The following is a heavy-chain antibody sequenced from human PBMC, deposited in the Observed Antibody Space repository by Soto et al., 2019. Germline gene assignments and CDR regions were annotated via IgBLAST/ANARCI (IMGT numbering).Heavy chain of an antibody. Sequence: EVRLLESGGRLVQPGGSLRLSCAASGFTFTNYAMSWVRRAPGKGLEWFSTITADGIDTYHADTVKGRFTISRDNAKDTLYLQMNRRRAEDTAIYYCAKADLRRCSGAICCPFDYWGQGTLVTVSS. V-gene: IGHV3-23*01. CDR2: ITADGIDT. J-gene: IGHJ4*02. CDR3: AKADLRRCSGAICCPFDY. D-gene: IGHD2-15*01. CDR1: GFTFTNYA.